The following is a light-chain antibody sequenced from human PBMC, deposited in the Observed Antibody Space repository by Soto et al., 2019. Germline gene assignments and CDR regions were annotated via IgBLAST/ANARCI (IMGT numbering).Light chain of an antibody. CDR1: QSVSSNY. CDR2: GAS. CDR3: QRYGTSLPLT. V-gene: IGKV3-20*01. J-gene: IGKJ4*01. Sequence: EIVLTQSPGTLSLSPGDRATLSRRASQSVSSNYLAWYQQKPGQAPRLLIYGASSRATGIPDRFSGSGSGTDFTLTISRLEPEDFAVYYCQRYGTSLPLTFGGGTKVEIK.